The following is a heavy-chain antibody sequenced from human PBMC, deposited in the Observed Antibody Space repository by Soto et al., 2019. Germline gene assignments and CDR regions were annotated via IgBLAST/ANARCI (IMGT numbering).Heavy chain of an antibody. Sequence: SETLSLTCTVSGGSISSYYWSWIRQPPGKGLEWIGYIYYSGSTNYNPSLESRVTISVDTSKNQFSLKLSSVTAADTAVYYCARRARFDGLEWFDPWGQGTLVTVSS. CDR3: ARRARFDGLEWFDP. CDR2: IYYSGST. J-gene: IGHJ5*02. V-gene: IGHV4-59*08. CDR1: GGSISSYY. D-gene: IGHD3-9*01.